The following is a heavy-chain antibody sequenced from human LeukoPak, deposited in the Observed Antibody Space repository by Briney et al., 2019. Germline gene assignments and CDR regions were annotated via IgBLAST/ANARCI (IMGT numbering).Heavy chain of an antibody. D-gene: IGHD3-10*01. Sequence: GASVKVSCKASGFTFTSSAMQWVRQARGQRLDWIGWIVVGSGNTNYAQKFQERVTLTRDMSTSTAYMELSSLRSEDTAVYYCARGGKRSLGAFDIWGQGTMVTVSS. V-gene: IGHV1-58*02. CDR1: GFTFTSSA. J-gene: IGHJ3*02. CDR3: ARGGKRSLGAFDI. CDR2: IVVGSGNT.